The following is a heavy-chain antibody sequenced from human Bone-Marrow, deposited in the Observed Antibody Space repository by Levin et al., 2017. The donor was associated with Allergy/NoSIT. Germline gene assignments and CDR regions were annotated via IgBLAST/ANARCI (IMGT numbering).Heavy chain of an antibody. D-gene: IGHD5-12*01. CDR2: IYYSGST. V-gene: IGHV4-39*01. CDR3: ATITPIVATIGGDFDY. Sequence: PSETLSLTCTVSGGSISSSSYYWGWIRQPPGKGLEWIGSIYYSGSTYYNPSLKSRVTISVDTSKNQFSLKLSSVTAADTAVYYCATITPIVATIGGDFDYWGQGTLVTVSS. J-gene: IGHJ4*02. CDR1: GGSISSSSYY.